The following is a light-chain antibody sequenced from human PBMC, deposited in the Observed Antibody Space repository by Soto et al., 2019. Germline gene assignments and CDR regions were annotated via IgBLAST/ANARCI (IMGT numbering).Light chain of an antibody. J-gene: IGKJ5*01. V-gene: IGKV1-39*01. CDR2: AAS. Sequence: DIQMTQSPSTLSASVGDRVTITCRASQTISSWLAWYQQKPGKAPKLLIYAASSLQSGVPSRFSGSGSGTDFTLTISSLQPEDFATYYCQQSYSTITFGQGTRLENK. CDR1: QTISSW. CDR3: QQSYSTIT.